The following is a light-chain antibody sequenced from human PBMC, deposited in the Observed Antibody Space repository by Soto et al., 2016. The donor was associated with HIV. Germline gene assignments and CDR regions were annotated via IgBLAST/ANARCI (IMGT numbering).Light chain of an antibody. J-gene: IGLJ3*02. CDR1: NIGSKS. CDR2: DNR. V-gene: IGLV3-21*03. CDR3: QVWDSSSDHWV. Sequence: SYVLTQPPSVSVAPGKTATITCGGNNIGSKSVHWYQQKPGQAPRLVVYDNRDRPSGIPERFSGSNSENTATLTISRVEAGDEADYYCQVWDSSSDHWVFGGGTKLTV.